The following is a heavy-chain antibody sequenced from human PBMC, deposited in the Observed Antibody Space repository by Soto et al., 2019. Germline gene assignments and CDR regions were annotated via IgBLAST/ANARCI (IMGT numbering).Heavy chain of an antibody. Sequence: GGSLRLSCAASGFTFSSYGMHWVRHAPGKGLEWVAVIWYDGSNKYYADSVKGRFTISRDNSKNTLYLQMNSLRAEDTAVYYCARVLYDFWSGYYINYYYYGMDVWGQGTTVTVS. D-gene: IGHD3-3*01. J-gene: IGHJ6*02. CDR3: ARVLYDFWSGYYINYYYYGMDV. V-gene: IGHV3-33*01. CDR1: GFTFSSYG. CDR2: IWYDGSNK.